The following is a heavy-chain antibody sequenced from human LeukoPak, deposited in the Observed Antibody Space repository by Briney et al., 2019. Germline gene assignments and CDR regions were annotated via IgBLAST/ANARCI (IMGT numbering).Heavy chain of an antibody. V-gene: IGHV4-38-2*02. Sequence: SETLSLTCTVSGYSISSGYYWGWIRQPPGKGLEWIGSISYSGSTYYNPTLKSRVTISVDTSKNQFSLKLSSVTAADTAVYYCARDRILGYWGQGTLVTVSS. CDR3: ARDRILGY. J-gene: IGHJ4*02. CDR1: GYSISSGYY. CDR2: ISYSGST.